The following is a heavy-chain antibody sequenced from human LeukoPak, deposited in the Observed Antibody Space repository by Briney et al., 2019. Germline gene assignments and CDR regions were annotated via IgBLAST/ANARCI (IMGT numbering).Heavy chain of an antibody. J-gene: IGHJ4*02. Sequence: GGSLRLSCEASGFTFSDCWMSWIRQTPGKGLEWVANIKDDGSGIYYVDSVKGRFTISRDNAKNSLYLQMNSLRAEDTALYYCVRRGNRWGDYWGQGTLVTVSS. D-gene: IGHD3-16*01. CDR1: GFTFSDCW. V-gene: IGHV3-7*01. CDR3: VRRGNRWGDY. CDR2: IKDDGSGI.